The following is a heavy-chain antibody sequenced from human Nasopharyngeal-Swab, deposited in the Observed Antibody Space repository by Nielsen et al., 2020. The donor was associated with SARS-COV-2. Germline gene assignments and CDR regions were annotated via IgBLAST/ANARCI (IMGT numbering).Heavy chain of an antibody. CDR3: AKSMAYFQLSGTYNLDF. Sequence: GGSLRLSCAASGFPFNYFGMHWVRQAPGKGLEWVYFISYEGSIRNYIDSVKGRFTVSRDSSKNTVYLQMNSLRPDDTAVYFCAKSMAYFQLSGTYNLDFWGQGTLVTVSS. CDR2: ISYEGSIR. CDR1: GFPFNYFG. J-gene: IGHJ4*02. V-gene: IGHV3-30*18. D-gene: IGHD2-21*01.